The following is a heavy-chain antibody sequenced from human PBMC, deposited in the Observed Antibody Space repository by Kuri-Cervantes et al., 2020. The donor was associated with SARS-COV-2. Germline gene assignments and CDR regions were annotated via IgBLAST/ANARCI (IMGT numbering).Heavy chain of an antibody. J-gene: IGHJ6*02. D-gene: IGHD3-3*01. Sequence: GESLKISCAASGFTFSSYWMTWVRQAPGKGLECVAKINQDGSEKYHVDSVKGRFTISRDNTKNSLYLQMNSLRAEDTAVYYCARAGFLDHPDHYYGMDVWGQGTTVTVSS. CDR1: GFTFSSYW. CDR2: INQDGSEK. V-gene: IGHV3-7*03. CDR3: ARAGFLDHPDHYYGMDV.